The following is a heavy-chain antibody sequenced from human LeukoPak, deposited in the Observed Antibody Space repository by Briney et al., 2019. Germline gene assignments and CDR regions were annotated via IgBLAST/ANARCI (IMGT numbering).Heavy chain of an antibody. CDR3: AGLGGLSGPYYFDY. CDR2: INPNSGGT. D-gene: IGHD2-15*01. Sequence: ASVKVSCKASGYTFTVYYMHWVRQAPGQGLEWMGWINPNSGGTNYAQKFQGRVTMTRDTSISTAYMELSRLRSDDTAVYYCAGLGGLSGPYYFDYWGQGTLVTVSS. J-gene: IGHJ4*02. CDR1: GYTFTVYY. V-gene: IGHV1-2*02.